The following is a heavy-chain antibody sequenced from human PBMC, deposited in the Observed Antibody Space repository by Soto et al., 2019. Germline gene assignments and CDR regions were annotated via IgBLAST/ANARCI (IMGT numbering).Heavy chain of an antibody. Sequence: ASVKVSCKASGYTFTSYYMHWVRQAPGQGLEWMGIINPSGGSTSYAQRFQGRVTMTRDTSTSTVYMELSSLRSEDTAVYYCARDNQAGGYCSGGSCYSGWFDPWGQGTLVTVSS. D-gene: IGHD2-15*01. CDR1: GYTFTSYY. CDR3: ARDNQAGGYCSGGSCYSGWFDP. V-gene: IGHV1-46*01. J-gene: IGHJ5*02. CDR2: INPSGGST.